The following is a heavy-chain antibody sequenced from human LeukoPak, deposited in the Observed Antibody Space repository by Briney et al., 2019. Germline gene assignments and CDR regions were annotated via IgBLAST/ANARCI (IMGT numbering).Heavy chain of an antibody. CDR3: ASMDFWSGYPFDY. Sequence: GGSLRLSCAASGFTFSSYEMNWVRQAPGKGLEWVSYISSSGSTIYYADSVKGRFTISRDNAKNSLYLQMNSLRAEDTAVYYCASMDFWSGYPFDYWGQGTLVTVSS. CDR1: GFTFSSYE. CDR2: ISSSGSTI. V-gene: IGHV3-48*03. J-gene: IGHJ4*02. D-gene: IGHD3-3*01.